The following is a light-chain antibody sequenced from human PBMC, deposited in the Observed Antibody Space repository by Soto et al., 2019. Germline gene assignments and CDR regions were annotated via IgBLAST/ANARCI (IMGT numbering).Light chain of an antibody. CDR2: GAS. Sequence: EIVMTQSPATLSVSPGERATLSCRASQSVSSNLAWYQQKPGQAPRLLIYGASIRATGIPATFSGSGSGTEFTLTISSLQSEDFAVYYCQQYNNWPQTFGQGT. V-gene: IGKV3D-15*01. CDR3: QQYNNWPQT. J-gene: IGKJ1*01. CDR1: QSVSSN.